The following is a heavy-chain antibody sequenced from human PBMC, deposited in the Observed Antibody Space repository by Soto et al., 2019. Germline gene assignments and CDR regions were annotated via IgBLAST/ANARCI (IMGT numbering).Heavy chain of an antibody. CDR1: GFTFSSYA. Sequence: PGGSLRLSCAASGFTFSSYAMSWVRQAPGKGLEWVSAISGSGGSTYYADSVKGRFTISRDNSKNTLYLQMNSLRAEDTAVYYCAKYDSSGYYTGIDYWGQGTLVTVSS. CDR2: ISGSGGST. D-gene: IGHD3-22*01. J-gene: IGHJ4*02. V-gene: IGHV3-23*01. CDR3: AKYDSSGYYTGIDY.